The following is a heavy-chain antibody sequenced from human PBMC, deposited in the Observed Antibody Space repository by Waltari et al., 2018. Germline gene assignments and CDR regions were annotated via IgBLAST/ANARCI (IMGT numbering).Heavy chain of an antibody. J-gene: IGHJ4*02. D-gene: IGHD6-13*01. V-gene: IGHV1-69*04. CDR1: GGTFSSYA. CDR2: IIPILGIA. Sequence: QVQLVQSGAEVKKPGSSVKVSCKASGGTFSSYAISWVRQAPGQGLEWMGGIIPILGIANYAQKFQGRVTITADESTSTAYMELSSLRSEDTAVYYCARVGWKIAAAGIFDYWGQGTLVTVSS. CDR3: ARVGWKIAAAGIFDY.